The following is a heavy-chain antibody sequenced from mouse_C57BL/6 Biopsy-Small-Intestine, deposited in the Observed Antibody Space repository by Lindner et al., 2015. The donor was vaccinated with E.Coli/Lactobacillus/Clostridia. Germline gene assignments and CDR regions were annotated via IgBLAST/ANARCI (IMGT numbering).Heavy chain of an antibody. CDR2: IYPNNGGN. D-gene: IGHD2-4*01. J-gene: IGHJ2*01. Sequence: VQLQESGPELVKPGASVKMSCKASGYTFTDYYMHWVKQSHGKSLEWIGYIYPNNGGNGYNQKFKGKATLTVDKSSSTSFIQLTNLTSEDSAVYFCAGFDYDAGVFDYWGQGTTLTVSS. CDR3: AGFDYDAGVFDY. V-gene: IGHV1-34*01. CDR1: GYTFTDYY.